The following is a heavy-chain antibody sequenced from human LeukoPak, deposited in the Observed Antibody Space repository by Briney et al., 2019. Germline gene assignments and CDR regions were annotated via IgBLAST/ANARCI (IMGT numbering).Heavy chain of an antibody. Sequence: PGGSLRLSCAASGFTFSSCEMNWVRQAPGKGLEWVSYISSSGSTIYYADSVKGRFTISRDNAKNSLYLQMNSLRAEDTAVYYCARETTHFDYWGQGTLVTVSS. J-gene: IGHJ4*02. CDR1: GFTFSSCE. CDR2: ISSSGSTI. CDR3: ARETTHFDY. D-gene: IGHD4-17*01. V-gene: IGHV3-48*03.